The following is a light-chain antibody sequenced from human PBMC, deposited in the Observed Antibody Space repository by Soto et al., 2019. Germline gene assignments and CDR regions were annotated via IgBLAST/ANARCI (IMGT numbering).Light chain of an antibody. J-gene: IGKJ1*01. CDR3: QQYDYSRT. CDR2: DVS. CDR1: HSVAAS. V-gene: IGKV1-5*01. Sequence: IPMTQSASSLSASVGDSVTIACRASHSVAASLAWYQQKPGEAPKLLIYDVSNLETGVPSRFSGSGSGTEFSLTIRSLQPDDFASYYCQQYDYSRTFGQGTKVDIK.